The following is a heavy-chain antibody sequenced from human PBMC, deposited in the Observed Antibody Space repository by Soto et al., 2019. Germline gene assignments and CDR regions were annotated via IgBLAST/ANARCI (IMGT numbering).Heavy chain of an antibody. V-gene: IGHV1-18*01. Sequence: QVQLVQSGAEVKKPGASVKVSCKASGYTFTSYGVTWVRQAPGQGLEWMGWISAYNGNTNYAQHLQGRVTMTTDTSTNTAYMELRSLRSDDTAVYYCAAGSRYDFYFDYWGQGTLVTVSS. CDR1: GYTFTSYG. J-gene: IGHJ4*02. CDR3: AAGSRYDFYFDY. D-gene: IGHD3-16*01. CDR2: ISAYNGNT.